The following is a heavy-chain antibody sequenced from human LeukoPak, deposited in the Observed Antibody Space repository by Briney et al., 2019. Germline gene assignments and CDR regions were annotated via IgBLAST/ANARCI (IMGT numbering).Heavy chain of an antibody. J-gene: IGHJ5*02. CDR2: TYYRSKWYN. CDR1: GDSVSNNSVA. V-gene: IGHV6-1*01. CDR3: ARDRDYYGSGNYYNSRWFDP. Sequence: SPTLSLTCAISGDSVSNNSVAWSWIRHSPSRGLEWLGRTYYRSKWYNDCAVSVKSRITINPETAKNQSSLQLNSVTPEDTAVYYCARDRDYYGSGNYYNSRWFDPWGQGTLVTVSS. D-gene: IGHD3-10*01.